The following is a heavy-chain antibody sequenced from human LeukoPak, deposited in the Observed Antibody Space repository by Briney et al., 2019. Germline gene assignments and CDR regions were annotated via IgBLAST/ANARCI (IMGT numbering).Heavy chain of an antibody. J-gene: IGHJ6*03. CDR1: GGTFSSYA. D-gene: IGHD3-22*01. CDR3: ARGVAGTMMGPHNYYYMDV. CDR2: IIPIFGTA. V-gene: IGHV1-69*05. Sequence: SVKVSCKASGGTFSSYAISWVRQAPGQGLEWMGGIIPIFGTANYAQKFQGRVTITTDESTSTAYMELSSLRSEDTAVYYCARGVAGTMMGPHNYYYMDVWGKGTTVTVSS.